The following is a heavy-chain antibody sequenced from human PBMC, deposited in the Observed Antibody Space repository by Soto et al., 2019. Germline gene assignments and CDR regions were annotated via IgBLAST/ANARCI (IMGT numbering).Heavy chain of an antibody. CDR3: ARDDDNDANALDY. Sequence: PSETLSLTCAVYGGSFSDSYWSWIRQSPGKGLECIGEINHSGDTNYNPSLKSRVTISLDTSKRQLSLKLSSVTAADTAVYYCARDDDNDANALDYWGPGTLVTVSS. CDR2: INHSGDT. V-gene: IGHV4-34*01. CDR1: GGSFSDSY. D-gene: IGHD3-16*01. J-gene: IGHJ4*02.